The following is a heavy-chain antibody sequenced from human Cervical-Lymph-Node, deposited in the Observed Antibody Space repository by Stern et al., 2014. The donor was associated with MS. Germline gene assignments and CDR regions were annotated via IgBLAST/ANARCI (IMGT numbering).Heavy chain of an antibody. Sequence: VQLVESGPGLVKPSETLSLTCSVSGGSISSYYWNWIRQPPGKGLEWIANVHYSGTTNYKPSLQSRVTILLNTSINKHFLKLTSVTAADTAVYYCAGSGTYYPDYWGQGILVTVSS. CDR1: GGSISSYY. V-gene: IGHV4-59*08. D-gene: IGHD3-3*01. CDR3: AGSGTYYPDY. CDR2: VHYSGTT. J-gene: IGHJ4*02.